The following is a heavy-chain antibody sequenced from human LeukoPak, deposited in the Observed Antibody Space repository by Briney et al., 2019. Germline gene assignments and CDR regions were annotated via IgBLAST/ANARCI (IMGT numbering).Heavy chain of an antibody. D-gene: IGHD3-10*01. CDR2: FHPGDSRN. V-gene: IGHV5-51*01. CDR3: ARLTYYGPTHYFDY. CDR1: GYTFTNDY. Sequence: GESLKISCKGSGYTFTNDYIGWVRQLPGKGLEWMGIFHPGDSRNKYSPSFEGQVTISADESISTAYLQWSSLKASDTAVYYCARLTYYGPTHYFDYWGQGTLVTVSS. J-gene: IGHJ4*02.